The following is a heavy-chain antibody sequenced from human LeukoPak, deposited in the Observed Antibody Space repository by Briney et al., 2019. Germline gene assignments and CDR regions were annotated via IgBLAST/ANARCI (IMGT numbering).Heavy chain of an antibody. CDR1: GFTVSSNY. D-gene: IGHD6-19*01. CDR3: AKPAFVAGSDY. Sequence: GGSLRLSCAASGFTVSSNYMSWVRQAPGKGLEWVSVIYSGGSTYYADSVKGRFTISRDNSKNTLYLQMNSLRAEDTAVYYCAKPAFVAGSDYWGQGTLVTVSS. V-gene: IGHV3-53*01. CDR2: IYSGGST. J-gene: IGHJ4*02.